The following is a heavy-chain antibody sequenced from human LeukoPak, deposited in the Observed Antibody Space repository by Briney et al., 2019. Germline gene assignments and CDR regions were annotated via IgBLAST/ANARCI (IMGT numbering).Heavy chain of an antibody. CDR2: ISYDGSNK. V-gene: IGHV3-30-3*01. CDR1: GFTFSSYA. D-gene: IGHD2-2*01. Sequence: GGSLRLSCAASGFTFSSYAMHWVRQAPGKGLEWVAVISYDGSNKYYADSVKGRFTISRDNSKNSLYLQMNSLRAEDTAVYYCARFYCSSTSCPGYWGQGTLVTVSS. CDR3: ARFYCSSTSCPGY. J-gene: IGHJ4*02.